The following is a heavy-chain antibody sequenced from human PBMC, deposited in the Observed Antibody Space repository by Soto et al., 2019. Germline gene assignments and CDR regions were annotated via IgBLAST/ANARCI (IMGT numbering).Heavy chain of an antibody. CDR3: ANGRINPPLLPEFEY. CDR2: ISYDGSIT. Sequence: GGSLRLSCAASGFTFSNYGMHWVRQAPDRGLEWLTYISYDGSITHFAGSVRGRFTVSRDNSKNTLYLQMSSVRPEDMAVYYCANGRINPPLLPEFEYWGKGALVTVSS. CDR1: GFTFSNYG. D-gene: IGHD3-10*01. J-gene: IGHJ4*02. V-gene: IGHV3-30*18.